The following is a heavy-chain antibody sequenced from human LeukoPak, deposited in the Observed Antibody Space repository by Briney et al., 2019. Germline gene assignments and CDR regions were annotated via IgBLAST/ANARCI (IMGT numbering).Heavy chain of an antibody. CDR2: INHSGST. V-gene: IGHV4-34*01. D-gene: IGHD1-26*01. CDR3: AKVRHYDKIQWELLPYFDP. CDR1: GGSFSGYY. Sequence: SETLSLTCAVYGGSFSGYYWSWIRQPPGKGLEWIGEINHSGSTNYNPSLKSRVTISVDTSKNQFSLKLSSVTAADTAVYYCAKVRHYDKIQWELLPYFDPWGQGTLVTVSS. J-gene: IGHJ5*02.